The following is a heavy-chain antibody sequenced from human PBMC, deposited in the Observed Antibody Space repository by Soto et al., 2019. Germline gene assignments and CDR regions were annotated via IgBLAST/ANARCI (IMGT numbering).Heavy chain of an antibody. V-gene: IGHV3-21*06. D-gene: IGHD3-16*01. CDR2: ISSSSAYI. J-gene: IGHJ4*02. CDR1: GFTFGSFT. Sequence: EVHLVEAGGGLVKPGESLTLSCAASGFTFGSFTLNWVRQAHGKGLEWVSSISSSSAYIYYAESVKGRFTISRDNARSTLYLQMNSLRLDVTAVYFCARDGLTFGGDWGQGTLVAVSS. CDR3: ARDGLTFGGD.